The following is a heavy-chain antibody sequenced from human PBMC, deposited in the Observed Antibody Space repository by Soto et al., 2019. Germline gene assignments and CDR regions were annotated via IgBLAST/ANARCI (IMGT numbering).Heavy chain of an antibody. J-gene: IGHJ4*02. V-gene: IGHV3-53*01. D-gene: IGHD1-26*01. Sequence: GGSLRLSCAASGFTVSSNYMSWVRQAPGKGLEWVSVIYSGGSTYYADSVKGRFTISRDNSKNTLYLQMNSLRAEDTAVYYCSRDLSIRRRSVRAPSGSLGYWGQGTLVTVSS. CDR2: IYSGGST. CDR3: SRDLSIRRRSVRAPSGSLGY. CDR1: GFTVSSNY.